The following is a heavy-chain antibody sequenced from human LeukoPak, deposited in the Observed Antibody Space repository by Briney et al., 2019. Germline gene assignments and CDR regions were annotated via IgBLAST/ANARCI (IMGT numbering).Heavy chain of an antibody. Sequence: QSGGSLRLSCAASGFTFSSYDMRWVRQATGKGLEWVSAIGTAGGTYYPGSVKGRFTISRENAKNSLYLQMDSLRAGDTAVYYCASARSGAFDIWGQGTMVTVSS. V-gene: IGHV3-13*01. CDR2: IGTAGGT. CDR3: ASARSGAFDI. J-gene: IGHJ3*02. D-gene: IGHD7-27*01. CDR1: GFTFSSYD.